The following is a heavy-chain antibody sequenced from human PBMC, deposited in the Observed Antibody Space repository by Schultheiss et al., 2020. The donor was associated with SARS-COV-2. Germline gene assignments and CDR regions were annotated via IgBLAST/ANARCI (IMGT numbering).Heavy chain of an antibody. CDR3: ARANPSVDY. CDR2: IGSSTSYT. D-gene: IGHD2-8*01. V-gene: IGHV3-11*06. Sequence: GGSLRLSCAASGFTFSDHYMSWVRQAPGKGLEWVSYIGSSTSYTNYAESVKGRFTTSRDNAKNLLYLQMNDLRADDTAVYYCARANPSVDYWGQGTLVTVSS. J-gene: IGHJ4*02. CDR1: GFTFSDHY.